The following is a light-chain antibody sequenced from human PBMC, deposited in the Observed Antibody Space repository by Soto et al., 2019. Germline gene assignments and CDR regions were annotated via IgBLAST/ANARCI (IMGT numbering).Light chain of an antibody. J-gene: IGLJ2*01. CDR3: CSPWV. CDR2: NVN. CDR1: SSDVGSYDY. V-gene: IGLV2-11*01. Sequence: QFALIQPPSVSGSPGQSVTISCTGTSSDVGSYDYVSWYQQHPGTVPKPMIYNVNTQPSGVPDRFSGSKSGNTASMTISGLHAEDEADYSRCSPWVFGGGTKLTVL.